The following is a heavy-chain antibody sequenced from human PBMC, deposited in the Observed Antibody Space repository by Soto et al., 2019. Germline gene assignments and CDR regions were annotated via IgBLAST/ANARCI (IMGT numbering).Heavy chain of an antibody. J-gene: IGHJ3*02. D-gene: IGHD3-10*01. Sequence: QVQLQQWGAGLLKPSETLSLTCAVYGGSFSGYYWNWIRQPPGKGLEWIGEINHSGSTHYNPSLKSRVTISLDTSKNQFSLKLSSVTAADTAVYYCARAPAVVVRGVIIAYAFGIWGQGTMVTVSS. CDR3: ARAPAVVVRGVIIAYAFGI. CDR2: INHSGST. CDR1: GGSFSGYY. V-gene: IGHV4-34*01.